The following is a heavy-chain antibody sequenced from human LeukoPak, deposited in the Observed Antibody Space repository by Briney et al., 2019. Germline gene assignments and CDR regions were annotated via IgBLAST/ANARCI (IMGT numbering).Heavy chain of an antibody. D-gene: IGHD1-14*01. CDR2: IYHSGST. Sequence: PSETLSLTCTVSGGSISSGGYYWSWIRQPPGKGLEWIGYIYHSGSTYYNPSLKSRVTISVDRSKNQFSLKLSSVTAADTAVYYCATGTVYNWFDPWGQGTLVTVSS. J-gene: IGHJ5*02. CDR3: ATGTVYNWFDP. CDR1: GGSISSGGYY. V-gene: IGHV4-30-2*01.